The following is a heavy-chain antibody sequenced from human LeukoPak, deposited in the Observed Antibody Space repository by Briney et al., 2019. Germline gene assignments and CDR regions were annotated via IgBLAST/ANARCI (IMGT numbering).Heavy chain of an antibody. J-gene: IGHJ4*02. Sequence: ASVKVSCKASGYTFTSYGISWVRQAPGQGLEWMGWISAYNGNTNYAQKLQGRVTMTTDTSTSTAYMELRSLRSDDTAVYYCARAGSGRSGSYPHFDYWGQGTLVTVSS. D-gene: IGHD1-26*01. CDR1: GYTFTSYG. CDR2: ISAYNGNT. V-gene: IGHV1-18*01. CDR3: ARAGSGRSGSYPHFDY.